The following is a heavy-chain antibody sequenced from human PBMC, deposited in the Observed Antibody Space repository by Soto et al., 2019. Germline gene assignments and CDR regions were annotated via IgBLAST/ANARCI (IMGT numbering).Heavy chain of an antibody. CDR1: GGSISSGDYY. CDR2: IYYSGST. J-gene: IGHJ4*02. D-gene: IGHD6-19*01. V-gene: IGHV4-30-4*01. Sequence: KTSETLSLTCTVSGGSISSGDYYWSWIRQPPGKGLEWIGYIYYSGSTYYNPSLKSRITISVDTSKNQFSLKLSSVTAADTAVYYCARFGSGWTGDYWGQGTLVTVSS. CDR3: ARFGSGWTGDY.